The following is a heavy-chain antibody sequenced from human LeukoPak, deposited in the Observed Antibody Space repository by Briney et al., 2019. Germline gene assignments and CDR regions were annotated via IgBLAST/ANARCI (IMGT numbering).Heavy chain of an antibody. Sequence: ASVKVSCXASGYTFTNYGISWVRQAHGQGLEWMGWISAYNGNTNYAQKLQGRVTMTTDTSTSTAYMELRSLRSDDTAVYYCARGPAYCSSTSCYGYFDYWGQGTLVTVSS. D-gene: IGHD2-2*01. CDR1: GYTFTNYG. CDR2: ISAYNGNT. CDR3: ARGPAYCSSTSCYGYFDY. J-gene: IGHJ4*02. V-gene: IGHV1-18*01.